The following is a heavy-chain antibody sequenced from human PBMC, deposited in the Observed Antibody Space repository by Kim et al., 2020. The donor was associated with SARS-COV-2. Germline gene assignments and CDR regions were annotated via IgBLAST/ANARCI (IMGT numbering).Heavy chain of an antibody. V-gene: IGHV4-39*01. J-gene: IGHJ2*01. Sequence: SETLSLTCTVSGGSISSSSYYWGWIRQPPGKGLEWIGSIYYSGSTYYNPSLKSRVTISVDTSKNQFSLKLSSVTAADTAVYYCARPGQWLAYWYFDLWGRGTLVTVSS. CDR1: GGSISSSSYY. CDR2: IYYSGST. CDR3: ARPGQWLAYWYFDL. D-gene: IGHD6-19*01.